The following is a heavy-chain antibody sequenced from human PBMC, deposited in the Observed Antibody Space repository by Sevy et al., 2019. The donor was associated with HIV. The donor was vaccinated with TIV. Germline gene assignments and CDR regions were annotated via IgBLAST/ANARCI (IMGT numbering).Heavy chain of an antibody. CDR2: ISYDGSNK. CDR3: AKALRYYYDSSGFGAFDI. J-gene: IGHJ3*02. CDR1: GFTFSSYG. D-gene: IGHD3-22*01. V-gene: IGHV3-30*18. Sequence: GGSLRLSCAASGFTFSSYGMHWVRQAPGKGLEWVAVISYDGSNKYYADSVKGRFTISRDNSKNTLYLQMNSLRAEDTAVYYCAKALRYYYDSSGFGAFDIWGQGTMVTVSS.